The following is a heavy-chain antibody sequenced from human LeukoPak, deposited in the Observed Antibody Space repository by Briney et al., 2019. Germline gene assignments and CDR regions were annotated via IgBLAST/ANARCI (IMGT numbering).Heavy chain of an antibody. CDR1: GGSISNYYY. Sequence: SETLSLTCTVSGGSISNYYYWSWIRQHAGKGLEWIGRIYFSGTTIDNPSLKSRVTMSLDTSKNQFSLKLTSVTAADTAVYYCATDVDTFFDYWGQGTLVTVSS. J-gene: IGHJ4*02. CDR3: ATDVDTFFDY. V-gene: IGHV4-4*07. D-gene: IGHD5-18*01. CDR2: IYFSGTT.